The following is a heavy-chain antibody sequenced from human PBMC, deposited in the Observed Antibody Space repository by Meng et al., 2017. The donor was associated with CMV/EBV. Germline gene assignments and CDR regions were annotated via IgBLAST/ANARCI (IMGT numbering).Heavy chain of an antibody. V-gene: IGHV3-74*01. D-gene: IGHD6-13*01. J-gene: IGHJ4*02. CDR3: ARDAGAGFHY. CDR1: GFTFSNYW. CDR2: ISSDGSRS. Sequence: LSCAAAGFTFSNYWMHWVRQGPGEGLVWVSTISSDGSRSSYADSVKGRFTISRDNAENMVHLQMNSLRAEDTAMYYCARDAGAGFHYWGQGTLVTVSS.